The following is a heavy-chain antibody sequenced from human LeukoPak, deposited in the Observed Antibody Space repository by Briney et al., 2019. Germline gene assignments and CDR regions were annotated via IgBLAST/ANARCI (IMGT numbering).Heavy chain of an antibody. CDR2: ISSSSSYI. Sequence: GGSLRLSCAASGFTFSSYSMNWVRQAPGKGLEWVSSISSSSSYIYYADSVKGRFTISRDNAKNSLYPQMNSLRAEDTAVYYCARERRQWLGPIDYWGRGTLVTVSS. V-gene: IGHV3-21*01. D-gene: IGHD6-19*01. CDR3: ARERRQWLGPIDY. J-gene: IGHJ4*02. CDR1: GFTFSSYS.